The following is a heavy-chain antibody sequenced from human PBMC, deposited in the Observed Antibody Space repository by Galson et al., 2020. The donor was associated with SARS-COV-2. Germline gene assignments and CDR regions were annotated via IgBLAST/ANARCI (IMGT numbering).Heavy chain of an antibody. CDR3: ARERYSSSWDYYGMDV. Sequence: GGSLRLSCAASGFTFSSYGMHWVRQAPGKGLEWVAVISYDGSNKYYADSVKGRFTISRDNSKNTLYLQMNSLRAEDTAVYYCARERYSSSWDYYGMDVWGQGTTVTVSS. V-gene: IGHV3-30*03. D-gene: IGHD6-13*01. J-gene: IGHJ6*02. CDR1: GFTFSSYG. CDR2: ISYDGSNK.